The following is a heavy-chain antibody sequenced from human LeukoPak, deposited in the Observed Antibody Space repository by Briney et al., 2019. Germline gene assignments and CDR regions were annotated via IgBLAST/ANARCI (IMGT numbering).Heavy chain of an antibody. D-gene: IGHD6-19*01. CDR2: IIPILGIA. Sequence: SVKVSCEASGGTFSSYAISWVRQAPGQGLEWMGRIIPILGIANYAQKFQGRVTITADKSTSTAYMELSSLRSGDTAVYYCARSIAVAGTTIDYWGQGTLVTVSS. CDR1: GGTFSSYA. V-gene: IGHV1-69*04. J-gene: IGHJ4*02. CDR3: ARSIAVAGTTIDY.